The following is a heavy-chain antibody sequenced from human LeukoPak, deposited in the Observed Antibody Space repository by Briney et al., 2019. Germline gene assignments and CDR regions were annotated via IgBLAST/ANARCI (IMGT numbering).Heavy chain of an antibody. J-gene: IGHJ4*02. CDR1: GFTFSSYS. CDR3: ARGDESIAARPSDY. D-gene: IGHD6-6*01. CDR2: ISSSSSYI. V-gene: IGHV3-21*01. Sequence: PGGSLRLSCAASGFTFSSYSMTWVRQAPGKGLEWVSSISSSSSYIYYADSVKGRFTISRDNAKNSLYLQMNSLRAEDTAVYYCARGDESIAARPSDYWGQGTLVTVSS.